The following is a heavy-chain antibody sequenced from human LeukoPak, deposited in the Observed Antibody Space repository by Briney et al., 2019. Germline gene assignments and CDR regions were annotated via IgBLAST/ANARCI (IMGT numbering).Heavy chain of an antibody. D-gene: IGHD1-26*01. J-gene: IGHJ4*02. CDR3: ARYSGSYYAALFDY. CDR2: INPSGGST. CDR1: GYTFTTYY. Sequence: ASVKVSCKTSGYTFTTYYIHWVRQAPGQGLEWMGIINPSGGSTSYAQKFQGRVTMTRDTSTSTVYMELSSLRSEDTAVYYCARYSGSYYAALFDYWGQGTLVTVSS. V-gene: IGHV1-46*01.